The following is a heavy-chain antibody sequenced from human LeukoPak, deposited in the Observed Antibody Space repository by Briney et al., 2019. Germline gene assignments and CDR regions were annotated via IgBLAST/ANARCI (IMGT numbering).Heavy chain of an antibody. CDR3: ARVYYYDSSGYYFSY. V-gene: IGHV4-38-2*02. CDR1: GYSISSGYY. J-gene: IGHJ4*02. CDR2: FNHGGST. D-gene: IGHD3-22*01. Sequence: SETLSPTCTVSGYSISSGYYWGWIRQPPGKGLEWIGSFNHGGSTYHNPSLKSRVTISVDTSKNQFSLNLSSVTAADTAVYYCARVYYYDSSGYYFSYWGQGTLVTVSS.